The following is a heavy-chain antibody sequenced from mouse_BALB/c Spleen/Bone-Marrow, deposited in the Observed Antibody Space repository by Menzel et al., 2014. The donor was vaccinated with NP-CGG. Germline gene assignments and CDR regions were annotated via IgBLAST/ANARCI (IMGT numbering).Heavy chain of an antibody. D-gene: IGHD2-4*01. CDR2: ISGGGGYT. CDR1: GFTFNSYG. J-gene: IGHJ3*01. V-gene: IGHV5-9-2*01. CDR3: ARHAYYDQTEVSFVY. Sequence: EVKLQESGGGLVKSGGSLKLSCAASGFTFNSYGMSWVRQTPEKRLEWVATISGGGGYTFYPDSVKGRFTISRDNAKNNLYLQLSSLGSEDTALYYCARHAYYDQTEVSFVYWGQGTLVTASA.